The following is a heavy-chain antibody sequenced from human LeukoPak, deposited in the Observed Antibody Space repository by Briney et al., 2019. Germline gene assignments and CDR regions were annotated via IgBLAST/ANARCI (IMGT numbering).Heavy chain of an antibody. D-gene: IGHD3-22*01. CDR2: IYYSGST. CDR1: GGSISSYY. Sequence: PSETLSLTCTVSGGSISSYYWSWIRQPPGKRLEWIGHIYYSGSTNYNPSLKSRVTISVDTSKNQISLKLNSVTAADTAVYYCARHFGEIYDSSGHYYLDYWGQGILVTVSS. V-gene: IGHV4-59*01. J-gene: IGHJ4*02. CDR3: ARHFGEIYDSSGHYYLDY.